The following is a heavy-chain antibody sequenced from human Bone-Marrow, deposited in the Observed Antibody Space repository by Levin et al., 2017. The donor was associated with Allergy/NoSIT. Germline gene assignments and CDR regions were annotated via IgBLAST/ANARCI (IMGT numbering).Heavy chain of an antibody. CDR2: IKSKTAGGTT. J-gene: IGHJ3*02. CDR1: GLTFSNIW. Sequence: KAGGSLRLSCAASGLTFSNIWMSWVRQAPGKGLEWVGRIKSKTAGGTTDYTASVKGRFTISRDDSKDTVYLQMDTLKTEDTAMYYCATDVEKGAFDIWGQGTTVAVSS. V-gene: IGHV3-15*01. CDR3: ATDVEKGAFDI.